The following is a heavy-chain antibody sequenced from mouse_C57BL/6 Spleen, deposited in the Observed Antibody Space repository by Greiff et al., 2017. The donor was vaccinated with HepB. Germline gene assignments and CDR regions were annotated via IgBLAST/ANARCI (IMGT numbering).Heavy chain of an antibody. J-gene: IGHJ1*03. CDR2: IDPSDSYT. D-gene: IGHD3-3*01. Sequence: VQLQQSGAELVKPGASVKLSCKASGYTFTSYWMQWVKQRPGQGLEWIGEIDPSDSYTNYNQKFKGKATLTVDTSSSTAYMQLSSLTSEDSAVYYCARRRAGPWYFDVWGTGTTVTVSS. V-gene: IGHV1-50*01. CDR3: ARRRAGPWYFDV. CDR1: GYTFTSYW.